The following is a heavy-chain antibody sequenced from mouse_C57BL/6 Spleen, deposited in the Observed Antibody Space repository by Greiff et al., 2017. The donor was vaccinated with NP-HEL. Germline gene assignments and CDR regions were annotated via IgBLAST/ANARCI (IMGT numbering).Heavy chain of an antibody. CDR2: IYPGDGDT. CDR1: GYAFSSSW. J-gene: IGHJ2*01. Sequence: QVQLQQSGPELVKPGASVKISCKASGYAFSSSWMNWVKQRPGKGLEWIGRIYPGDGDTNYNGKFKGKATLTADKSYSTAYMQLSSLTSEDSAVYFCAGNYDFDYWGQGTTLTVSS. CDR3: AGNYDFDY. V-gene: IGHV1-82*01. D-gene: IGHD2-1*01.